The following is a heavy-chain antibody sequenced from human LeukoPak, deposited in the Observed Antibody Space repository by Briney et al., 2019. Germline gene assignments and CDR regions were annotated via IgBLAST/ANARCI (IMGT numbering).Heavy chain of an antibody. V-gene: IGHV1-18*01. Sequence: APVKVSCKASGYTFTSYGIIWVRQAPGQGLEWMGGIRTYDDNANYAERLQGRVTMTTDTSTSTAYMELRSLRSDDTAVYYCARDRRLRFLEWSSIGYFQHWGQGTLVTVSS. CDR2: IRTYDDNA. CDR1: GYTFTSYG. J-gene: IGHJ1*01. D-gene: IGHD3-3*01. CDR3: ARDRRLRFLEWSSIGYFQH.